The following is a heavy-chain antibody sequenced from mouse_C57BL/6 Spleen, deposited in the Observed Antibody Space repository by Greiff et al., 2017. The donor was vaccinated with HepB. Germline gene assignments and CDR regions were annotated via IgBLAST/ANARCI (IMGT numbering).Heavy chain of an antibody. CDR3: ARGGGQLSYAMDY. V-gene: IGHV1-64*01. J-gene: IGHJ4*01. Sequence: QVQLQPPGAELVKPGASVKLSCKASGYTFTSYWMHWVKQRPGQGLEWIGMIHPNSGSTNYNEKFKSKATLTVDKSSSTAYMQLSSLTSEDSAVYYCARGGGQLSYAMDYWGQGTSVTVSS. CDR2: IHPNSGST. D-gene: IGHD3-2*02. CDR1: GYTFTSYW.